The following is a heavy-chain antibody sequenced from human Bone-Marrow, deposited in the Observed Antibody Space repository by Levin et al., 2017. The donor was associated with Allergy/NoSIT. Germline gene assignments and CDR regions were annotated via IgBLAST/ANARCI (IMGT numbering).Heavy chain of an antibody. CDR3: ASENLVTTMSFDY. Sequence: GASVKVSCKASGYTFTGYYMHWVRQAPGQGLEWMGRINPNSGVTNYAQNFQGRVTMTRDTSISTAYMELSRLRSDDTAVYYCASENLVTTMSFDYWGQGTLVTVSS. V-gene: IGHV1-2*06. CDR2: INPNSGVT. D-gene: IGHD4-17*01. CDR1: GYTFTGYY. J-gene: IGHJ4*02.